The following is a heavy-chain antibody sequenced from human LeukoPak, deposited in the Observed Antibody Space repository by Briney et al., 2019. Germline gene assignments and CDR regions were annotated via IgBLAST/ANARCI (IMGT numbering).Heavy chain of an antibody. CDR2: ISDSGGST. D-gene: IGHD3-10*01. CDR1: GFTFSSYG. Sequence: GGSLRLSCAASGFTFSSYGMSWVRQAPGEGLEWASAISDSGGSTYYTDSVKGRFTTSRDNSKNTLYLQMNSLRAEDTAVYYCASILLWYVYDYWGQGTLVTVSS. J-gene: IGHJ4*02. CDR3: ASILLWYVYDY. V-gene: IGHV3-23*01.